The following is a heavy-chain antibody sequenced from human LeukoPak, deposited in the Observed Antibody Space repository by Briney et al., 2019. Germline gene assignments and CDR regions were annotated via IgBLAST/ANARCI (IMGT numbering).Heavy chain of an antibody. CDR2: INSDGSST. V-gene: IGHV3-74*01. Sequence: GGSLRLSCAASGFTFSNYWMHWVRQAPGKGLVWVSCINSDGSSTTYADSVKGRFTISRDNAKNTLYLQMNSLRAEDTAVYYCASGYHMDVWGKGTTVTVSS. J-gene: IGHJ6*03. CDR3: ASGYHMDV. CDR1: GFTFSNYW.